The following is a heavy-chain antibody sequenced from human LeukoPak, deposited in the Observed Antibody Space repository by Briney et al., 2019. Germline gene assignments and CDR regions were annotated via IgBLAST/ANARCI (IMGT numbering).Heavy chain of an antibody. Sequence: SETLSLTCTVSGGSISSSSYYWGWLRQPPGKGLEWIGSIYYSGSTYYNPSLKSRVTISVDTSKNQFSLKLSSVTAADTAVYYCARHPLYSSGWYHYYYYMDVRGKGTTVTVSS. CDR2: IYYSGST. V-gene: IGHV4-39*01. D-gene: IGHD6-19*01. J-gene: IGHJ6*03. CDR1: GGSISSSSYY. CDR3: ARHPLYSSGWYHYYYYMDV.